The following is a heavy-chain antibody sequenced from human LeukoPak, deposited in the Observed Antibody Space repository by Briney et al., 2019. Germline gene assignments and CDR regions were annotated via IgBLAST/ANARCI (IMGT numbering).Heavy chain of an antibody. CDR3: ASTYYYDSSGYFYYYYYMDV. CDR1: GGSISSSSYY. J-gene: IGHJ6*03. Sequence: PSETLSLTCTVSGGSISSSSYYWGWIRQPPGKGLEWIGSIYYSGSTYYNPSLKSRVTISVDTSKNQFSLKLSSVTAADTAVHYCASTYYYDSSGYFYYYYYMDVWGKGTTVTVSS. V-gene: IGHV4-39*07. CDR2: IYYSGST. D-gene: IGHD3-22*01.